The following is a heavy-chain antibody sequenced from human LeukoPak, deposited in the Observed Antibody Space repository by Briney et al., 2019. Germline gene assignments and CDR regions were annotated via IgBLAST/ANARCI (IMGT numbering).Heavy chain of an antibody. V-gene: IGHV1-8*03. Sequence: ASVKVSCKASGYTFTSYDINWVRQATGQGLEWMGWMNPNSGNTGYAQKFQGRVTITRNTSISTAYMELSSLRSEDTAVYYCARGILRFLEWLINLHYFDYWGQGTLVTVSS. CDR3: ARGILRFLEWLINLHYFDY. CDR2: MNPNSGNT. J-gene: IGHJ4*02. CDR1: GYTFTSYD. D-gene: IGHD3-3*01.